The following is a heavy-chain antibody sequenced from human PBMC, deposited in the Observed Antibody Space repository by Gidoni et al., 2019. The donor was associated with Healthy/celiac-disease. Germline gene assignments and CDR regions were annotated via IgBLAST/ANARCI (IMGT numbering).Heavy chain of an antibody. V-gene: IGHV4-30-2*01. J-gene: IGHJ5*02. CDR1: GGSISSGGYS. CDR2: IYHSGST. Sequence: QLQLPESGSGLVKPSQTLSLTCAVSGGSISSGGYSWSWIRQPPGKGLEWIGYIYHSGSTYYNPSLKSRVTISVDRSKNQFSLKLSSVTAADTAVYYCARDLRYNWFDPWGQGTLVTVSS. D-gene: IGHD3-9*01. CDR3: ARDLRYNWFDP.